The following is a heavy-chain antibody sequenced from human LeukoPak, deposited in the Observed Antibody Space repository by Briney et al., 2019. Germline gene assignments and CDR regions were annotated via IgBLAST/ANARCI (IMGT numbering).Heavy chain of an antibody. D-gene: IGHD6-13*01. J-gene: IGHJ4*02. CDR1: GDSVSSNSAA. Sequence: SQTLSLTCAISGDSVSSNSAAWNWIRQSPSRGLEWLGRTYYRSKWYNDYAVSVKSRITINPDTSKNQFSLQLNSVTPEDTAVYYCARFLAKGIAAAGTFDYWGQGTLVTVSS. CDR2: TYYRSKWYN. V-gene: IGHV6-1*01. CDR3: ARFLAKGIAAAGTFDY.